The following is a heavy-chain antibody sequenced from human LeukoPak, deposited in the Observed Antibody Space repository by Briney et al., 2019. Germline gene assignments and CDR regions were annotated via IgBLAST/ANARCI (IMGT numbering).Heavy chain of an antibody. V-gene: IGHV4-39*01. J-gene: IGHJ4*02. D-gene: IGHD6-19*01. CDR2: IYYSGST. CDR1: GGSISSSRDY. Sequence: SETLSLTCTVSGGSISSSRDYWGWIRQPPGKGLEWIGSIYYSGSTYYNPTLKSRVTISVDTSKNQFSLKLSSVTAADTAVYYCARHVEIAVAGPIDYWGQGTLVTVSS. CDR3: ARHVEIAVAGPIDY.